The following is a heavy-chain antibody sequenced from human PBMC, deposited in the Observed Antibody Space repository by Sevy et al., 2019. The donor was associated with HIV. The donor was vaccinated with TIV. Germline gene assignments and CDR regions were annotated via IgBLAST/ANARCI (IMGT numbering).Heavy chain of an antibody. CDR3: AREWGLPSATSGYFDY. CDR2: IKQDGSEK. J-gene: IGHJ4*02. V-gene: IGHV3-7*05. CDR1: GFTFSSYW. D-gene: IGHD2-15*01. Sequence: GGSLRLSCAASGFTFSSYWMTWVRQAPGKGLEWVANIKQDGSEKYYVDSVKGRFTMSRDNAQNSLYLQMNSLTAEDTAIYYCAREWGLPSATSGYFDYWGQGALVTVSS.